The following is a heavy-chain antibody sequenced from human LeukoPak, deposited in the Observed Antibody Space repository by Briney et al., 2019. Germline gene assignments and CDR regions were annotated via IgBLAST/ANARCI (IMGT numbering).Heavy chain of an antibody. Sequence: GGSLRLSCAASGFTFSNYGMHWVRQAPGKGLEWVAVIWYDGSNKYCGDSVKGRFTISRDNSKNTLYLQMNSLRAEDTAVYYCARDGQDYGDCVWYFDYWGQGTLVTVSS. V-gene: IGHV3-33*01. CDR3: ARDGQDYGDCVWYFDY. CDR1: GFTFSNYG. D-gene: IGHD4-17*01. J-gene: IGHJ4*02. CDR2: IWYDGSNK.